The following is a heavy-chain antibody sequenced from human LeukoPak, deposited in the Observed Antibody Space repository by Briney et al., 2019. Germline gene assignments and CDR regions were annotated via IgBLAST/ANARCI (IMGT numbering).Heavy chain of an antibody. D-gene: IGHD3-22*01. J-gene: IGHJ3*02. CDR1: GSTFSSYS. CDR3: ARAAWHITMIVFQGVGRAFDI. V-gene: IGHV3-21*01. CDR2: ISSSSSYI. Sequence: GGSLRLSCAASGSTFSSYSMNWVRQAPGKGLEWVSSISSSSSYIYYADSVKGRFTISRDNAKNSLYLQMNSLRAEDTAVYYCARAAWHITMIVFQGVGRAFDIWGQGTMVTVSS.